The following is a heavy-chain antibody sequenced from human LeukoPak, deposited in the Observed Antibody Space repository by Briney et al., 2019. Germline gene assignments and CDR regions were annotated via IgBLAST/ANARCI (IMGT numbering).Heavy chain of an antibody. D-gene: IGHD5-18*01. CDR3: ARAPRDTNSWYYFDY. V-gene: IGHV4-31*02. Sequence: SQTLSLTCIVSGGSISSGDYYWSWIRPHPGKGLEWIGYIYYSGNTYSNPSLNSRVTISVDTSNNQFSLNLNSVTAADTAVYYCARAPRDTNSWYYFDYWGQGTLVSVSA. J-gene: IGHJ4*02. CDR2: IYYSGNT. CDR1: GGSISSGDYY.